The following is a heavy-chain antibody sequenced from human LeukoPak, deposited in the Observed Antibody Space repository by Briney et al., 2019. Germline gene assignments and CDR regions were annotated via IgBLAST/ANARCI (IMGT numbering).Heavy chain of an antibody. D-gene: IGHD2-2*01. CDR3: ARDSSSAPDAFDI. CDR2: IFHSGST. V-gene: IGHV4-4*02. CDR1: GVSISSDNW. Sequence: PSETLSLTCAVSGVSISSDNWWSWVRQPPGKGLEWIGEIFHSGSTTYNPSLRSRVTISVDRSKNQFSLKLSSVTAADTAVYYCARDSSSAPDAFDIWGQGTMVTVSS. J-gene: IGHJ3*02.